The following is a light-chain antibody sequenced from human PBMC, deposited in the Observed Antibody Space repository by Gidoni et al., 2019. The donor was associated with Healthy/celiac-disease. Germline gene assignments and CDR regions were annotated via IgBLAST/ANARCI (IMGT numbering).Light chain of an antibody. V-gene: IGLV8-61*01. CDR3: VLYMGSGPWV. Sequence: QTVVTQEPSFSVSPGGTVTLTCGLSSGSVSTSYYPSWYQQTPGQAPRTLIYSTNTRSSGVPDRFSGSILRNKAALTITGAQADDESDYYCVLYMGSGPWVFGGGTKLTVL. CDR2: STN. CDR1: SGSVSTSYY. J-gene: IGLJ3*02.